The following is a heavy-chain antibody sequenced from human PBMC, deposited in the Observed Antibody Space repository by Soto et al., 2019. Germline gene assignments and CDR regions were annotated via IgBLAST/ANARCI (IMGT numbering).Heavy chain of an antibody. V-gene: IGHV4-59*01. D-gene: IGHD5-12*01. J-gene: IGHJ5*02. CDR2: IYYSGST. CDR3: ARWAISGWLRNNWFDP. CDR1: GGSISSYY. Sequence: SKTLSLTCTVSGGSISSYYWSWIRQPPGKGLEWIGYIYYSGSTNYNPSLKSRVTISVDTSKNQFSLKLSSVTAADTAVYYCARWAISGWLRNNWFDPWGQGTLVTVSS.